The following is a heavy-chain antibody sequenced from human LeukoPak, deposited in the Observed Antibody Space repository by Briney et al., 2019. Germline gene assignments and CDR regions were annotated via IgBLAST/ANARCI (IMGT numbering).Heavy chain of an antibody. CDR3: AKTRDYYDSSGYYDY. J-gene: IGHJ4*02. V-gene: IGHV3-30*18. CDR2: ISYDGSNK. CDR1: GFTVSSNY. D-gene: IGHD3-22*01. Sequence: PGGSLRLSCAASGFTVSSNYMSWVRQAPGKGLEWVAVISYDGSNKYYADSVKGRFTISRDNSKNTLYLQMNSLRAEDTAVYYCAKTRDYYDSSGYYDYWGQGTLVTVSS.